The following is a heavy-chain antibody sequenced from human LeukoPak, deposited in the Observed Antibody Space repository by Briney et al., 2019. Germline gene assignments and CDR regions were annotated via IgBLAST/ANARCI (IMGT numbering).Heavy chain of an antibody. Sequence: GGSLRLSCAASGFTFSSYWIHWVRQAPGKGLVWVSRINRDGSSTSYADSVKGRFTISRDNAKNTLYLQMNSLRTEDTAVYYCARDGTYYYDSSGYPDYWGQGTLGTVSS. CDR1: GFTFSSYW. CDR2: INRDGSST. J-gene: IGHJ4*02. V-gene: IGHV3-74*01. D-gene: IGHD3-22*01. CDR3: ARDGTYYYDSSGYPDY.